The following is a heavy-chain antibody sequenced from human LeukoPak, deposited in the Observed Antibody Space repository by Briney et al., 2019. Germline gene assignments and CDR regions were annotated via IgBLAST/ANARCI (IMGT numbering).Heavy chain of an antibody. CDR2: ISTSSSYI. CDR1: GFTFSSYS. V-gene: IGHV3-21*04. Sequence: GGSLRLSCAASGFTFSSYSMNWVRQAPGKGLEWVSSISTSSSYIYYADSVKGRFTISRDNAKKSLYLQMNSLRADDTAVYYCARARSSYGYGDAFDIWGQGTMVTVSS. CDR3: ARARSSYGYGDAFDI. J-gene: IGHJ3*02. D-gene: IGHD5-18*01.